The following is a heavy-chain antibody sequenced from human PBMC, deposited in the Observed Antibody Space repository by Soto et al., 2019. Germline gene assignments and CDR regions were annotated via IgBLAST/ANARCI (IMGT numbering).Heavy chain of an antibody. CDR1: GGSFSGYY. D-gene: IGHD6-6*01. V-gene: IGHV4-34*01. CDR2: INHSGST. Sequence: SETLSLTCAVCGGSFSGYYWSWIRQPPGKGLEWIGEINHSGSTNYNPSLKSRVTISVDTSKNQFSLKLSSVTAADTAVYYCARGARLDYYYYYGMDVWGQGTTVTVSS. CDR3: ARGARLDYYYYYGMDV. J-gene: IGHJ6*02.